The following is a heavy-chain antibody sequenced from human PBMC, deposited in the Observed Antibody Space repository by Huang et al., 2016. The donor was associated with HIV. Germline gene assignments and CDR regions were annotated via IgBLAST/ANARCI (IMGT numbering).Heavy chain of an antibody. CDR1: GGSISTNKNF. CDR3: ARGCCSGHNCASMSWLGP. Sequence: QVELQESGPGLVKPSQTLSLTCTVSGGSISTNKNFGSWIRQSPGKGLEWIGYIYSTGSNEYKVSLKSRVTMSIDTSKNKFSLNLRSVTAADTAVYYCARGCCSGHNCASMSWLGPWGPGTRVFVSS. J-gene: IGHJ5*02. CDR2: IYSTGSN. V-gene: IGHV4-30-4*08. D-gene: IGHD2-15*01.